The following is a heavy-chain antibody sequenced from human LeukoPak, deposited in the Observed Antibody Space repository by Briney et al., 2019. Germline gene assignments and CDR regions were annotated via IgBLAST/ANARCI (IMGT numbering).Heavy chain of an antibody. CDR1: GFTFSSYS. D-gene: IGHD6-13*01. CDR3: ARDVGGIAAAGTSDY. Sequence: GGSLRLSCAASGFTFSSYSMNWVRQAPGKGLEWVSSISSSSSYIYYADSVKGRFTISRDNAKNSLYLQMNSLRAEDTAVYYCARDVGGIAAAGTSDYWGQGTLVTVSS. V-gene: IGHV3-21*01. J-gene: IGHJ4*02. CDR2: ISSSSSYI.